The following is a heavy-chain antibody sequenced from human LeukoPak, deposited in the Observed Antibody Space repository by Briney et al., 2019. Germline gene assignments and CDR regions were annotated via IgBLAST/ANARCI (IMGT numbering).Heavy chain of an antibody. D-gene: IGHD6-13*01. V-gene: IGHV4-4*02. Sequence: WETLSLTCAVSGGSISSSNWWSWVRQPPGKGLEWIGEIYHSGSTNYNPSLKSRVTISVDKSKNQFSLKLSSVTAADTAVYYCARVDGAAGTAYFDYWGQGTLVTVSS. CDR1: GGSISSSNW. CDR2: IYHSGST. CDR3: ARVDGAAGTAYFDY. J-gene: IGHJ4*02.